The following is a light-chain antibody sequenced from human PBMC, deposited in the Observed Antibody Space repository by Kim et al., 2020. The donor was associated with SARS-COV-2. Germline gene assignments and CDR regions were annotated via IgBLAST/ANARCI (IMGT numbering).Light chain of an antibody. CDR1: SSDVSAYTN. V-gene: IGLV2-8*01. CDR3: SAYAGSNYPYV. J-gene: IGLJ1*01. Sequence: QSVTICCTGTSSDVSAYTNFSWYQRHPAKAAILMVYKVTQRPSGVPDRFSGSKSGNTACLTVSGIQAEDEADYFCSAYAGSNYPYVIGTGTKVTVL. CDR2: KVT.